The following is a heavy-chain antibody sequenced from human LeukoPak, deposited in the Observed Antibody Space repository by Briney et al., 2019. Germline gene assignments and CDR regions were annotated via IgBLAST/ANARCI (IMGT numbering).Heavy chain of an antibody. CDR1: GFTFSSYA. D-gene: IGHD6-13*01. V-gene: IGHV3-21*01. Sequence: NAGGSLRLSCAASGFTFSSYAMTWVRQAPGKGLEWVSSISSSSSYIYYADSVKGRFTISRDNAKNSLYLQMNSLRAEDTAVYYCARSYSSSWYYFDYWGQGTLVTVSS. J-gene: IGHJ4*02. CDR2: ISSSSSYI. CDR3: ARSYSSSWYYFDY.